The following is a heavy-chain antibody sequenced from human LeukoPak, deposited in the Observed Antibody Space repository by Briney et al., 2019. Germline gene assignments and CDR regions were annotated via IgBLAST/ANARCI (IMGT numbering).Heavy chain of an antibody. CDR3: ARGRSRERAYGMDV. Sequence: PGRSLRLSCAASGFTLNSYEMHWVRQAPGKGLEWVAVISYDGSNKYYADFVKGRFTFSRDNSKNTVHLQMNSLRAEDTAVYYCARGRSRERAYGMDVWGPGTTVTVSS. CDR1: GFTLNSYE. CDR2: ISYDGSNK. V-gene: IGHV3-30-3*01. J-gene: IGHJ6*02. D-gene: IGHD6-6*01.